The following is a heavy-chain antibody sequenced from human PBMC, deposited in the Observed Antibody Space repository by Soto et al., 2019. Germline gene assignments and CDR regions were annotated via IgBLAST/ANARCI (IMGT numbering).Heavy chain of an antibody. CDR1: GFMFSNAW. V-gene: IGHV3-15*07. J-gene: IGHJ4*01. CDR2: VKSKTDGGTT. D-gene: IGHD2-21*01. CDR3: TTDSYMTSIIVRFDY. Sequence: GGSLRLSCAASGFMFSNAWINWVRQAPGKGLEWVGRVKSKTDGGTTDFAAPVKGRFAISRDDSKNMVYLEMNSLKTEDTAIYYCTTDSYMTSIIVRFDYWGHGTLVTVS.